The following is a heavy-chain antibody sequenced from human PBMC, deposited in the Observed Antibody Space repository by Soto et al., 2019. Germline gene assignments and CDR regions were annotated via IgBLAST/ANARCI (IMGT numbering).Heavy chain of an antibody. CDR2: IYYSGST. CDR3: AREYYSGSTDY. J-gene: IGHJ4*02. V-gene: IGHV4-59*01. D-gene: IGHD1-26*01. CDR1: GGSISSYY. Sequence: QVQLQESGPGLVKPSETLSLTCTVSGGSISSYYWSWIRQPPGKGLEWIGYIYYSGSTNYNPSLKSRVTISVDTSKNQFSLKLCSVTAADTAVYYCAREYYSGSTDYWGQGTLVTVSS.